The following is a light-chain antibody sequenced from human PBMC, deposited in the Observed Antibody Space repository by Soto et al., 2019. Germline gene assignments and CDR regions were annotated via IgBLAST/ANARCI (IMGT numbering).Light chain of an antibody. J-gene: IGKJ1*01. CDR2: DAS. V-gene: IGKV1-5*01. Sequence: DTQMTQSPSTLSASVGDRVTITCRASQSISSWLAWYQQKPGKAPKLLIYDASSLESGVPSRFSGSGSGTEFTLTISSLQPDDFATYYYQEYNSYSKTFGQGTKV. CDR3: QEYNSYSKT. CDR1: QSISSW.